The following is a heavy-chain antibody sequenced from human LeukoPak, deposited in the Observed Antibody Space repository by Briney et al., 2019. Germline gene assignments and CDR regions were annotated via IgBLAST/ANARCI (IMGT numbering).Heavy chain of an antibody. CDR2: ISSSGSTI. J-gene: IGHJ1*01. CDR1: GFTFSSYE. CDR3: ARDPNYYYGSGSYYKRGEKYFQH. Sequence: GGSLRLSCAASGFTFSSYEMNWVRQAPGKGLEWVSYISSSGSTIYYADSVKGRFTISRDNAKNSLYLQMNSLRAEDTAVYYCARDPNYYYGSGSYYKRGEKYFQHWGQGTLVTVSS. D-gene: IGHD3-10*01. V-gene: IGHV3-48*03.